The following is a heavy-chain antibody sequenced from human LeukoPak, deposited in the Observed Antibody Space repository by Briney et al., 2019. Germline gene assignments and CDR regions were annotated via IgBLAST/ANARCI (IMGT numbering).Heavy chain of an antibody. D-gene: IGHD6-13*01. Sequence: PSETLSLTCTVSGGSISSYYWSWIRQPPGKGLEWIGYIYYSGSTNYNPSLKSRVTISVDTSKNQFSLKLSSVTAADTAVYYCARAPAAGDAFDIWGQGTMVTVSS. V-gene: IGHV4-59*12. CDR1: GGSISSYY. CDR3: ARAPAAGDAFDI. J-gene: IGHJ3*02. CDR2: IYYSGST.